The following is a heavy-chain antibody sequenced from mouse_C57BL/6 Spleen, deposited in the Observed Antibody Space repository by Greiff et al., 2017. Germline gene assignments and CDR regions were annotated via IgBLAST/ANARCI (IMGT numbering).Heavy chain of an antibody. J-gene: IGHJ4*01. Sequence: VKLQESGPGLVAPSQSLSITCTVSGFSLTSYAISWVRQPPGKGLEWLGVIWTGGGTNYNSALKSRLSISKDNSKSQVFLKMNSLQTDDTASYYCARKVPYGSSGYYYAMDYWGQGTSVTVSS. V-gene: IGHV2-9-1*01. CDR2: IWTGGGT. CDR3: ARKVPYGSSGYYYAMDY. CDR1: GFSLTSYA. D-gene: IGHD1-1*01.